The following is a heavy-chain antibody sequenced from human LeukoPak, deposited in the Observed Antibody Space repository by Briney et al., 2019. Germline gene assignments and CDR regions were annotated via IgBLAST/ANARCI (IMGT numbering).Heavy chain of an antibody. CDR1: GLTFSSYE. J-gene: IGHJ5*02. V-gene: IGHV3-48*03. D-gene: IGHD4-11*01. CDR2: ISSDGNTI. Sequence: GGSLRLSCAASGLTFSSYEMNWVRRAPGKGLQWVSYISSDGNTIYYADSVKGRVTISRDNAKNSLYLQMNSLRAEDTAVYYCARYSSPVGNCFDPWGQGTLVTVSS. CDR3: ARYSSPVGNCFDP.